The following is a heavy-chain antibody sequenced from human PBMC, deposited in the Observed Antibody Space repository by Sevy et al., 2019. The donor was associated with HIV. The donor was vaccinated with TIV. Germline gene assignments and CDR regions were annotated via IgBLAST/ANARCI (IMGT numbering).Heavy chain of an antibody. V-gene: IGHV3-48*04. CDR1: GFTFSSYN. CDR2: ISRSGTTI. CDR3: ARGPGYYDSGSWLDP. Sequence: GGSLRLSCAASGFTFSSYNMNWVRQAPGKGLEWVASISRSGTTIYYADSLKGRFTISRDSAKNSVYLQMNSLRAEDTGFYFCARGPGYYDSGSWLDPWGQGTLVTVSS. D-gene: IGHD3-9*01. J-gene: IGHJ5*02.